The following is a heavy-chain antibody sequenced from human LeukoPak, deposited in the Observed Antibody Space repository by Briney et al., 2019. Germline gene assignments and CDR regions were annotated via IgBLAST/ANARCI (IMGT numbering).Heavy chain of an antibody. CDR3: ANPIRTYYDFWSGYPNDAFDI. CDR2: ISSSSTI. V-gene: IGHV3-48*04. D-gene: IGHD3-3*01. J-gene: IGHJ3*02. CDR1: GFTFSSYS. Sequence: GGSLRLSCAASGFTFSSYSMNWVRQAPGKGLEWVSYISSSSTIYYADSVKGRFTISRDNAKNSLYLQMNSLRAEDTAVYYCANPIRTYYDFWSGYPNDAFDIWGQGTMVTVSS.